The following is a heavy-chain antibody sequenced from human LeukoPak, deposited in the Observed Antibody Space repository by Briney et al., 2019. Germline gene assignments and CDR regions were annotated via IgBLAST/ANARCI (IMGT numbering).Heavy chain of an antibody. CDR1: GFTFSSYA. CDR3: ATIYEELWSYFDY. Sequence: GGSLRLSCTASGFTFSSYAMSWVRQAPEKGLEWVSAISGSGGSTYYADSVKGRFTISRDNSKNTLYLQMNSLRAEDTAVYYCATIYEELWSYFDYWGQGTLVTVSS. J-gene: IGHJ4*02. D-gene: IGHD5-18*01. V-gene: IGHV3-23*01. CDR2: ISGSGGST.